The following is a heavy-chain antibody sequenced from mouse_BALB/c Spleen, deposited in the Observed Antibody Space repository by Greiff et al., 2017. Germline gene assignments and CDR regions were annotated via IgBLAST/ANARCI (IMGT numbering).Heavy chain of an antibody. D-gene: IGHD2-3*01. V-gene: IGHV1-69*01. Sequence: QVHVKQPGAELVMPGASVKMSCKASGYTFTDYWMHWVKQRPGQGLEWIGAIDTSDSYTSYNQKFKGKATLTVDESSSTAYMQLSSLTSEDSAVYYCARGLLRGYAMDYWGQGTSVTVSS. CDR1: GYTFTDYW. J-gene: IGHJ4*01. CDR3: ARGLLRGYAMDY. CDR2: IDTSDSYT.